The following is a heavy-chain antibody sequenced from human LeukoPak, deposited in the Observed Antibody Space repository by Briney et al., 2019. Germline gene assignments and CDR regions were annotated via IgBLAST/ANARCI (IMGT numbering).Heavy chain of an antibody. J-gene: IGHJ5*01. CDR3: ARGYGDYGWLDS. CDR2: INHSGNT. V-gene: IGHV4-34*01. Sequence: SETLSLTCAVYGGSFSGYYWSWIRQPPGKGLEWIGEINHSGNTNYNPSLKSRVTISVDTSKNQFSLKVSSVTAADTAVYYCARGYGDYGWLDSWGRGTLVTVSS. CDR1: GGSFSGYY. D-gene: IGHD4-17*01.